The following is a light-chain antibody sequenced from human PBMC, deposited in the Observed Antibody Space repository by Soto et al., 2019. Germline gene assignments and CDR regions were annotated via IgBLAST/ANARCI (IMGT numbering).Light chain of an antibody. J-gene: IGKJ5*01. Sequence: EIVLTQSPGTLSLSPGERASLSCRTSQSISSTYLAWYQQKPCQAPRLLIYGASNRATGIPDRFSGSGSGTDFTLTITRLEPEDFAVYYCQQYGSSLVTFGQGTRLEIK. CDR2: GAS. CDR1: QSISSTY. V-gene: IGKV3-20*01. CDR3: QQYGSSLVT.